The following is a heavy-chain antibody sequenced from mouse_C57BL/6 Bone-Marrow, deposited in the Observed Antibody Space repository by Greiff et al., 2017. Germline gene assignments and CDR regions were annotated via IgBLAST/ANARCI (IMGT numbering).Heavy chain of an antibody. CDR2: IYPRDRST. J-gene: IGHJ1*03. CDR3: ARDYGSSYGYFDV. CDR1: GYTFTSYD. Sequence: QVQLQQSGPELVKPGASVKLSCKASGYTFTSYDINWVQQRPGQGLEWIGWIYPRDRSTKYTETFKGKATLTVDTSSSTAYMALHSLTSEDSAVDVCARDYGSSYGYFDVWGTGTTVTVSS. D-gene: IGHD1-1*01. V-gene: IGHV1-85*01.